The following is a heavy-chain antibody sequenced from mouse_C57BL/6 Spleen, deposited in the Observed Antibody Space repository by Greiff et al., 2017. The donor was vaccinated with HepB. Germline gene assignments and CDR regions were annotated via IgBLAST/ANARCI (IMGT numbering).Heavy chain of an antibody. V-gene: IGHV1-52*01. D-gene: IGHD2-4*01. Sequence: QVQLQQPGAELVRPGSSVKLSCKASGYTFTSYWMHWVKQRPIQGLEWIGNIDPSDSETNYNQKFKDKATLTVDKSSSTAYMQLSSLTSEDSAVYYCARSGYYDDRFAYWGQGTLVTVSA. CDR1: GYTFTSYW. J-gene: IGHJ3*01. CDR2: IDPSDSET. CDR3: ARSGYYDDRFAY.